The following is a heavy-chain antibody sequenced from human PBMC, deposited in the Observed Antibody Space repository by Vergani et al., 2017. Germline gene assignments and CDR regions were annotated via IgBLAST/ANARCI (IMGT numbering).Heavy chain of an antibody. Sequence: QVQLVQSGAEVKKPGSSVKVSCKASGGTFSSYAISWVRQAPGQGLEWMGGIIPIFGTANYAQKFQGRVTITADESTSTAYMELSSLRSEDTAVYYCAGDYRGTYYYDSSGYFGYWGQGTLVTVSS. CDR2: IIPIFGTA. D-gene: IGHD3-22*01. J-gene: IGHJ4*02. CDR3: AGDYRGTYYYDSSGYFGY. CDR1: GGTFSSYA. V-gene: IGHV1-69*01.